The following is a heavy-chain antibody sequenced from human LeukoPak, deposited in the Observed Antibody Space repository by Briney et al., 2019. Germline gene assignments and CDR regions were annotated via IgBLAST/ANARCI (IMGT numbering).Heavy chain of an antibody. CDR3: ARTRGTYMDY. CDR1: GYRFISYW. Sequence: GEALEISCKGSGYRFISYWIGWGRPTPGKGVEWMGIIYPGDSDTRYSPSFQGQVTISADKSISTAYLQWSSLKASDTAMYYCARTRGTYMDYWGQGTLVTVS. V-gene: IGHV5-51*01. CDR2: IYPGDSDT. D-gene: IGHD1-1*01. J-gene: IGHJ4*02.